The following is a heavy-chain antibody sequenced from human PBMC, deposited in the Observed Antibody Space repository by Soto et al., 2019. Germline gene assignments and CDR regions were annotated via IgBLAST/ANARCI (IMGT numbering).Heavy chain of an antibody. CDR3: VRDGAGEYGRGWFGP. D-gene: IGHD3-10*01. CDR2: IYHSGST. J-gene: IGHJ5*02. V-gene: IGHV4-31*03. CDR1: GDSISRGGDY. Sequence: QVQLQESGPGLVKPSQTLSLSCTVSGDSISRGGDYWNWIRQHPRKGLEWIGYIYHSGSTKSNRYLKSRVTMALNTSKNQLSLELTNVTAADKAVYYCVRDGAGEYGRGWFGPWGQENLVTVSS.